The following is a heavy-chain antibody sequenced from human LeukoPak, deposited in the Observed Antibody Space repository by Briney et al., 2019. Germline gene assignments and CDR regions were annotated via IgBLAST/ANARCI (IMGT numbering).Heavy chain of an antibody. J-gene: IGHJ4*02. CDR2: MFHSGSA. CDR3: ARVLGYCSGGNCYLDH. Sequence: PSETLSLTCSVSGYSIRNGYYWGWLRQPPGKGLEWIWSMFHSGSAYYNPSLKSRVTIPIDTSKNQFSLKLSSVTAADTAVYYCARVLGYCSGGNCYLDHWGQGILATVSS. CDR1: GYSIRNGYY. D-gene: IGHD2-15*01. V-gene: IGHV4-38-2*02.